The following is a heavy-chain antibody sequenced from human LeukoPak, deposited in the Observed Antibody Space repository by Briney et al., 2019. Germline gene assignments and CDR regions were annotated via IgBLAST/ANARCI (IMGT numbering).Heavy chain of an antibody. V-gene: IGHV1-18*01. CDR1: GYTFTTYG. J-gene: IGHJ5*02. D-gene: IGHD2-2*01. CDR2: ISAYNGNT. CDR3: ARDGVQGIVVVPAAREEWFDP. Sequence: GASVKVSCKASGYTFTTYGISWVRQAPGQGLECMGWISAYNGNTNYAQKLQGRVTMTTDTSTSTAYMELRSLRSDDTAVYYCARDGVQGIVVVPAAREEWFDPWGQGTLVTVSS.